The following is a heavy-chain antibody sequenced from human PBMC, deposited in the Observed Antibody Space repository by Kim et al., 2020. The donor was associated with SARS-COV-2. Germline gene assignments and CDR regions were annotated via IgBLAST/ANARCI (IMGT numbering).Heavy chain of an antibody. CDR2: IDGSDGTT. D-gene: IGHD2-21*01. CDR3: MKGGWGSIWDH. J-gene: IGHJ4*02. CDR1: GFTFTGYA. V-gene: IGHV3-23*01. Sequence: GGSLSLSCTTSGFTFTGYAMSWVRQAPGKGLEWVSSIDGSDGTTYYVDSVKGRFTISRDNSKNTLYLQMSTLRADDTAVYYCMKGGWGSIWDHWGQGTLVTVSS.